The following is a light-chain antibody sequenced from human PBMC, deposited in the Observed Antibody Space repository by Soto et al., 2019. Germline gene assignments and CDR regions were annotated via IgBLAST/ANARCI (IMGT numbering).Light chain of an antibody. V-gene: IGKV1-8*01. CDR3: QQYYSYPLIT. CDR2: AAS. Sequence: RMTQSPSSFSASTGDRVTITCRASQGISSYLAWYQQKPGKAPKLLIYAASTLQSGVPSRFSGSGSGTDFTLTISCLQSEDFATYYCQQYYSYPLITFGQGTRLEI. CDR1: QGISSY. J-gene: IGKJ5*01.